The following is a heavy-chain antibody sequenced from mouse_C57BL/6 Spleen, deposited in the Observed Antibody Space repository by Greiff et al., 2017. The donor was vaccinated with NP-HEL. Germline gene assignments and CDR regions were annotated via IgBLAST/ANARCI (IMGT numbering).Heavy chain of an antibody. Sequence: QVQLQQSGPGLVAPSQSLSITCTVSGFSLTSYAISWVRQPPGKGLEWLGVIWTGGGTNYNSALKSRLSISKDNSKSQVFLKMNSLQTDDTARYYCARIPITTVVAPYYFDYWGQGTTLTVSS. D-gene: IGHD1-1*01. CDR2: IWTGGGT. CDR1: GFSLTSYA. V-gene: IGHV2-9-1*01. CDR3: ARIPITTVVAPYYFDY. J-gene: IGHJ2*01.